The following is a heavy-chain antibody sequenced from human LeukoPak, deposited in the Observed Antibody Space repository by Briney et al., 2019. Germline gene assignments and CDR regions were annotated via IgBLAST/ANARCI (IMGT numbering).Heavy chain of an antibody. Sequence: SETLSLTCTVSGGSISSSSYYWGWIRQPPGKGLEWIGSIYYSGSTYYNPALKSRVTISVDTSKNQFSLKLSSVTAADTAVYYCARGYGDYESFDYWGQGTLVTVSS. J-gene: IGHJ4*02. CDR2: IYYSGST. CDR1: GGSISSSSYY. V-gene: IGHV4-39*07. CDR3: ARGYGDYESFDY. D-gene: IGHD4-17*01.